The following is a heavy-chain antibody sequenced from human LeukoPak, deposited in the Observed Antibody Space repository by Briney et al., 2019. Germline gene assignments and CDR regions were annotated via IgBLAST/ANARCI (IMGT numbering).Heavy chain of an antibody. Sequence: GASVKVSCKASGYTFTSYGISWVRQAPGQGLEWMGWINPNSGGTNYAQKFQGRVTMTRDTSISTAYMELSRLRSDDTAVYYCALSRWLRWLFDIWGQGTMVTVSS. D-gene: IGHD5-12*01. CDR1: GYTFTSYG. CDR3: ALSRWLRWLFDI. J-gene: IGHJ3*02. V-gene: IGHV1-2*02. CDR2: INPNSGGT.